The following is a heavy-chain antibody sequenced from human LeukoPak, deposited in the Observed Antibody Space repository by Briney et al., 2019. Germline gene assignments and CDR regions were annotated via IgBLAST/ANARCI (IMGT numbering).Heavy chain of an antibody. CDR3: ARTFAYANTAMVSDY. Sequence: SETLSLTCAVSDYPISSGYYWGWIRQPPGKGLEWIGSIFHSGNTYYNPSLKSRVTISVDTSKNQFSLKLSSVTAADTAVYYCARTFAYANTAMVSDYWGQGTLVTVSS. CDR2: IFHSGNT. D-gene: IGHD5-18*01. V-gene: IGHV4-38-2*01. CDR1: DYPISSGYY. J-gene: IGHJ4*02.